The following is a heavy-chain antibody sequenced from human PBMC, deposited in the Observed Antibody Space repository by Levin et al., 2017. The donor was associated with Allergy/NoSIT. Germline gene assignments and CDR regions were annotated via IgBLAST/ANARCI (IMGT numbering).Heavy chain of an antibody. J-gene: IGHJ5*02. CDR1: GFTFSSYS. CDR2: ISSSSSYI. V-gene: IGHV3-21*01. CDR3: ARDHYDSTGSSQWFDP. Sequence: GGSLRLSCAASGFTFSSYSMNWVRQAPGKGLEWVSSISSSSSYIYYADSVKGRFTISRDNAKNSLYLQMNSLRAEDTAVYYCARDHYDSTGSSQWFDPWGQGTLVTVSS. D-gene: IGHD3-22*01.